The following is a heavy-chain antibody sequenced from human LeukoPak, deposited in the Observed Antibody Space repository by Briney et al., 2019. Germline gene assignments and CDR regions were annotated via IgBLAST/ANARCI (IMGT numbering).Heavy chain of an antibody. V-gene: IGHV4-59*01. CDR3: ARDIGEHDAFDT. J-gene: IGHJ3*02. Sequence: SETLSLTCTGSGGSISSYYWSWIRQPPGKGLEWIGYIYYSGSTNYHPFLKSRVTISVDTSKNQFSLKLSSVTAADTAVYYCARDIGEHDAFDTWGQGTMVTVSS. D-gene: IGHD1-26*01. CDR2: IYYSGST. CDR1: GGSISSYY.